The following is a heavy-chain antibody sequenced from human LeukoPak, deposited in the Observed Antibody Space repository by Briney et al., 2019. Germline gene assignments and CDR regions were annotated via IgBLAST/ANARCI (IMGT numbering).Heavy chain of an antibody. CDR3: ARDVVGPNRWVYGMDV. D-gene: IGHD3/OR15-3a*01. CDR2: IYSGGST. CDR1: GFTVSSNY. V-gene: IGHV3-53*01. J-gene: IGHJ6*02. Sequence: GGSLRLSCAASGFTVSSNYMTWVRQAPGKGLEWVSVIYSGGSTYYADSVKGGFTISRDNSKNTLYLQINSLRAEDTAVHYCARDVVGPNRWVYGMDVWGQGTTVTVSS.